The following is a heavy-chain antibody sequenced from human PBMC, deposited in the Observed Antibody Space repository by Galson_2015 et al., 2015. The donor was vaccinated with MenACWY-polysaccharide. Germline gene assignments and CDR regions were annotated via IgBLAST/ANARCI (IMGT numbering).Heavy chain of an antibody. D-gene: IGHD1-26*01. CDR3: AKDSGRNYYYYYGMDV. J-gene: IGHJ6*02. V-gene: IGHV3-9*01. CDR2: ISWNSGSI. CDR1: GFTFDDYA. Sequence: SLRLSCAASGFTFDDYAVHWVRQAPGKGLEWVSGISWNSGSIGYADSVKGRFTISRDNAKNSPYLQMNSLRAEDTALYYCAKDSGRNYYYYYGMDVWGQGTTVTVSS.